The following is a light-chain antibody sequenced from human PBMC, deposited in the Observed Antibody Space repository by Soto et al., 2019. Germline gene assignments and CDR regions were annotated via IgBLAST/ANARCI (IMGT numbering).Light chain of an antibody. CDR3: QQYNNWPRT. CDR2: GAS. Sequence: EIVMTQSPATLSVSPGERAALSGRASQSVSSNLAWYQQKPGQAPRLLIYGASTRATDIPASFSGSGSGTEFTLTISSLQSEDFAVYHCQQYNNWPRTFGGGTQVES. V-gene: IGKV3-15*01. CDR1: QSVSSN. J-gene: IGKJ4*01.